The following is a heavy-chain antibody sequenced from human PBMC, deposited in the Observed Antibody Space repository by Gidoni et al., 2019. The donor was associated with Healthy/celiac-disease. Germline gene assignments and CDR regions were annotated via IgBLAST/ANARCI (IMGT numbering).Heavy chain of an antibody. D-gene: IGHD6-19*01. V-gene: IGHV4-34*01. CDR3: ARGKGGAVVQDYFDY. Sequence: QVQLQQWGAGLLKPSETLSLTCAVYGGSFSGYYWSWIRQPPGKGLEWIGEINHSGSTNYNPSLKSRVTISVDTSKNQFSLKLSSVTAADTAVYYCARGKGGAVVQDYFDYWGQGTLVTVSS. CDR2: INHSGST. CDR1: GGSFSGYY. J-gene: IGHJ4*02.